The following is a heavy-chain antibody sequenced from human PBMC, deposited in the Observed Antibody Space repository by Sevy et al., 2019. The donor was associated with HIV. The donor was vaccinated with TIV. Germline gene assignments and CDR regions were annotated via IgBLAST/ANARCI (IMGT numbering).Heavy chain of an antibody. J-gene: IGHJ4*02. CDR1: GGSITSLY. Sequence: SETLSLTCTVSGGSITSLYWNWIRQPPGKGLEWIANIYYNGHINYNPSLKSRFTLSLDTSENQFALRLSSVTAAETAMYYCAGENAWGRGYSWGQGTRGTFSS. CDR3: AGENAWGRGYS. D-gene: IGHD6-25*01. CDR2: IYYNGHI. V-gene: IGHV4-59*08.